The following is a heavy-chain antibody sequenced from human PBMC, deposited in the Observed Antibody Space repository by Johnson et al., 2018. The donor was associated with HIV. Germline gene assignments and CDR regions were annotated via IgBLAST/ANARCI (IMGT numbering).Heavy chain of an antibody. CDR1: GFTVSNNY. CDR2: INWNGSST. Sequence: EVQLVESGGGLVQPGGSLRLSCAASGFTVSNNYMTWVRQAPGKGLEWVSGINWNGSSTDYADSVKGRFTISRDNSKNTLFLQMNSLGAEDTAVYYCAKLRWAPRAFDIWGQGTMVTVSS. CDR3: AKLRWAPRAFDI. D-gene: IGHD4-23*01. J-gene: IGHJ3*02. V-gene: IGHV3-66*02.